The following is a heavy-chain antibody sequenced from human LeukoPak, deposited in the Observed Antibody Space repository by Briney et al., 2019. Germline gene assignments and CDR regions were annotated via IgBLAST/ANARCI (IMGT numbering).Heavy chain of an antibody. CDR2: ISSSSSSYI. CDR1: GFTFSSYS. J-gene: IGHJ4*02. V-gene: IGHV3-21*01. Sequence: PGGSLRLSCAASGFTFSSYSMNWVRQAPGKGLEWVSSISSSSSSYIYYADSVKGRFTISRDNAKNSLYLQMNSLRAEDTAVYYCARDAGYYSEPVMDWGQGTLVTVSS. D-gene: IGHD3-22*01. CDR3: ARDAGYYSEPVMD.